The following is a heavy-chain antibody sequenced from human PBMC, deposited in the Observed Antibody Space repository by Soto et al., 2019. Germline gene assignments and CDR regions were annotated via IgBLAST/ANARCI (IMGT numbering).Heavy chain of an antibody. V-gene: IGHV4-31*02. CDR3: ARDLREATIGFDP. D-gene: IGHD5-12*01. CDR1: GGSISSGGYY. Sequence: SETLSRTWSVSGGSISSGGYYWSWIRQHPGKGLEWIGYIYYSGSTYYNPSLKSRVTISVDTSKNQFSLKLSSVTAADTAVYYCARDLREATIGFDPWGQGTLVTVSS. CDR2: IYYSGST. J-gene: IGHJ5*02.